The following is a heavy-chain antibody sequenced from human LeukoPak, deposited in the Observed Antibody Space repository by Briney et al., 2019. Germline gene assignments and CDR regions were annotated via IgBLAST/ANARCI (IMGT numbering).Heavy chain of an antibody. V-gene: IGHV4-39*01. CDR2: ISYSGNI. J-gene: IGHJ4*02. Sequence: SETLSLTCTVSGGSISSSTYYWSWIRQPPGKGLEWIGSISYSGNIYYNPSLKSRVTISVDTSKNQFSLKLSSVTAADTAVYYCARQRRLELPDYWGRGTLVTVSS. CDR3: ARQRRLELPDY. CDR1: GGSISSSTYY. D-gene: IGHD3-16*01.